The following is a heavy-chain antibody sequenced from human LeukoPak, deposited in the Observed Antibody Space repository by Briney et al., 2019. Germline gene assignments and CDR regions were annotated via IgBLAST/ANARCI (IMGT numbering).Heavy chain of an antibody. CDR1: GGSISTGSYY. V-gene: IGHV4-31*03. CDR3: AGAYDYTNAFDV. CDR2: IYYSGST. Sequence: SETLSLTCSVSGGSISTGSYYWSWIRQHPGKGLEWIGYIYYSGSTYYNPSLKSRVTISVDTSKNQFSLKLSSVTAADTAVYYCAGAYDYTNAFDVWGQGTVVTVSS. D-gene: IGHD4-11*01. J-gene: IGHJ3*01.